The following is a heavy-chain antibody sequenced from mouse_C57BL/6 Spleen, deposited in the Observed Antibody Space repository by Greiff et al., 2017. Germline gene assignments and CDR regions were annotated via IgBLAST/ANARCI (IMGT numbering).Heavy chain of an antibody. D-gene: IGHD2-14*01. CDR2: IDPENGDT. V-gene: IGHV14-4*01. CDR3: TTRGNWYFDV. Sequence: EVQLQESGAELVRPGASVKLSCTASGFNIKDDYMHWVKQRPEQGLEWIGWIDPENGDTEYASKFQGKATITADTSSNTAYLQLSSLTSEDTAVYYCTTRGNWYFDVWGTGTTVTVSS. CDR1: GFNIKDDY. J-gene: IGHJ1*03.